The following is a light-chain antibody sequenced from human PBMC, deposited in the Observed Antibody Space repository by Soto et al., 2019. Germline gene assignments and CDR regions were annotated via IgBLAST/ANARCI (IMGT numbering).Light chain of an antibody. J-gene: IGKJ5*01. CDR1: QVRVYSDGNAY. CDR3: MQALQVPIT. V-gene: IGKV2-30*01. CDR2: KVS. Sequence: DVVMTQSPLSLPVTLGQPASISCRSNQVRVYSDGNAYLNWFQQRPGQSPRRLIYKVSNRDSRVPDRFSGSGSGTDFTLRISRVETDDFGIYYCMQALQVPITFGQGTRLEIK.